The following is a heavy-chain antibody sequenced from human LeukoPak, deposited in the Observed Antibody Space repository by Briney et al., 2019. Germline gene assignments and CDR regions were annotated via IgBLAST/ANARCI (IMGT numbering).Heavy chain of an antibody. J-gene: IGHJ4*02. CDR2: IFHDGRT. Sequence: SETLSLTCEVSGYSISSGYFWAWIRQSPGKGLEIIAGIFHDGRTYYNPSVQSRVTISVDTFRNRFSLKLKSVTAADAAVYYCARDIGWTKGPFDYWGQGTLVTVSS. D-gene: IGHD2-15*01. V-gene: IGHV4-38-2*01. CDR1: GYSISSGYF. CDR3: ARDIGWTKGPFDY.